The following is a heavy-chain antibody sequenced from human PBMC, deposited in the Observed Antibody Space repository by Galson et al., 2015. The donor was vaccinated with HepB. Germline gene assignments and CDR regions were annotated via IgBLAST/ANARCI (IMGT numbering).Heavy chain of an antibody. D-gene: IGHD4-17*01. CDR2: INHSGST. CDR3: ARGPGSGDYFLDYYYGMDV. V-gene: IGHV4-34*01. J-gene: IGHJ6*02. CDR1: GGSFSGYY. Sequence: ETLSLTCAVYGGSFSGYYWNWIRQPPGKGLEWIGEINHSGSTNCNPSLKSRVTISVDTSKNQFSLKLSSVTAADTAVYYCARGPGSGDYFLDYYYGMDVWGQGTTVTVSS.